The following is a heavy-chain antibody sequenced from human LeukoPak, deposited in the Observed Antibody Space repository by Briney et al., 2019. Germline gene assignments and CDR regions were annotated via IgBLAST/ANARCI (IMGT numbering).Heavy chain of an antibody. J-gene: IGHJ4*02. D-gene: IGHD2/OR15-2a*01. V-gene: IGHV3-21*01. Sequence: MPGGSLRLSCAASGFTFTTYSMNWVRQAPGKGLEWVSCISTSSNDIYYADSVKGRFTISRDNAKNSLYLQMNSLRAADTAVYYCARDRGSHFPVSNFDYWGQGTLVTVSS. CDR1: GFTFTTYS. CDR2: ISTSSNDI. CDR3: ARDRGSHFPVSNFDY.